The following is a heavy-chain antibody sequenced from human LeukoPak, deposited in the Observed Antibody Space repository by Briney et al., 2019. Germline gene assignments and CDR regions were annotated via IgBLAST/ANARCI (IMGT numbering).Heavy chain of an antibody. Sequence: GGSLRLSCATSGFTLSPYWMSWVRQAPGKGLEWVATISEDGSEKYYVDSVKGRFIVSRDNAKNSLYLEMNSLRAEDTAVYPCARLAPFYGLGLIWGQGTMVTVSS. D-gene: IGHD3-10*01. V-gene: IGHV3-7*01. CDR3: ARLAPFYGLGLI. CDR1: GFTLSPYW. J-gene: IGHJ3*02. CDR2: ISEDGSEK.